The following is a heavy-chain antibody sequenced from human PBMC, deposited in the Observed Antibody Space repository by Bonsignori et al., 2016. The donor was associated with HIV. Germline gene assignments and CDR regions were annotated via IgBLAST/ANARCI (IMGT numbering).Heavy chain of an antibody. J-gene: IGHJ6*03. CDR2: MNPNSGNT. V-gene: IGHV1-8*01. Sequence: WVRQAPGQGLEWMGWMNPNSGNTAYARKFQGRVTLTRNTSISTAYMDLSSLKADDTAVYYCAGGPAFYYYMDVWGKGTTVTVSS. CDR3: AGGPAFYYYMDV.